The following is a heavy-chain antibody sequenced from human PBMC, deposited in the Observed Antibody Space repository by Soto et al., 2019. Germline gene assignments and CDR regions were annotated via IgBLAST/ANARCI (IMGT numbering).Heavy chain of an antibody. Sequence: GGSLRLSCAASGFTFSSYGMHWVRQAPGKGLEWVAVIWYDGSNKYYADSVKGRFTISRDNSKNTLYLQMNSLRAEDTAVYYCAREPRGVEQLVRFYYMDVWGKGTTVTVSS. J-gene: IGHJ6*03. CDR2: IWYDGSNK. D-gene: IGHD6-6*01. CDR3: AREPRGVEQLVRFYYMDV. CDR1: GFTFSSYG. V-gene: IGHV3-33*01.